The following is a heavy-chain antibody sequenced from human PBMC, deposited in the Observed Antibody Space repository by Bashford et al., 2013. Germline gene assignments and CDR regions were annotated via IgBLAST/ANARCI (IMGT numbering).Heavy chain of an antibody. CDR2: ISAYNGKR. CDR3: ARVQEVRVYFYGMDV. J-gene: IGHJ6*02. V-gene: IGHV1-18*01. Sequence: VASVKVSCKASGYTFTSYDINWVRQATGQGLEWMGWISAYNGKRYHAQKLQGRLTMTTDRSTNTAFMELRSLRSDDTAVYYCARVQEVRVYFYGMDVWGQGTTVTVSS. CDR1: GYTFTSYD.